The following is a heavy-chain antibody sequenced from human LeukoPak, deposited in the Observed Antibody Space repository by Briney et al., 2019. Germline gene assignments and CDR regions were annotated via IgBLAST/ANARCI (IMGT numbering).Heavy chain of an antibody. V-gene: IGHV3-30*04. CDR3: ARDRTYYGSGSSPFDP. CDR1: GFTFSSYA. D-gene: IGHD3-10*01. Sequence: GRSLRLSCAASGFTFSSYAMHWVRQAPGKGLEWVAAISYDGSNKYYADSVKGRFTISRDNSKNTLYLQMNSLRAEDTAVYYCARDRTYYGSGSSPFDPWGQGTLVTVSS. CDR2: ISYDGSNK. J-gene: IGHJ5*02.